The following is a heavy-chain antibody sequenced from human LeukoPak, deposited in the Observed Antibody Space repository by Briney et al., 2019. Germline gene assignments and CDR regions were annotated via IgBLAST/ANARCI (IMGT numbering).Heavy chain of an antibody. CDR1: GGSMSDYY. D-gene: IGHD3-22*01. CDR3: ARGADSSGYYSIFYFDY. Sequence: SETLSLTCTVSGGSMSDYYWSFIRQSAGTGLEWLGRIHTSGTTWYNPSLKSRVTLSVDASKNQFSLKLSSVTAADTAVYYCARGADSSGYYSIFYFDYWGQGTLVTVSS. J-gene: IGHJ4*02. V-gene: IGHV4-4*07. CDR2: IHTSGTT.